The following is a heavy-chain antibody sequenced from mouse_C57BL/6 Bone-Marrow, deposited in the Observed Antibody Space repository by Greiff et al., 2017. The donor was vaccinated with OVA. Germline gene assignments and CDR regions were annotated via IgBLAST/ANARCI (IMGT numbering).Heavy chain of an antibody. CDR1: GFNIKDDY. D-gene: IGHD1-2*01. CDR2: IDPENGDT. CDR3: TTLRPYDYSMDY. J-gene: IGHJ4*01. Sequence: EVQLQQSGAELVRPGASVKLSCTASGFNIKDDYMHWVKQRPEQGLEWIGWIDPENGDTEYASKFQGKATITADTSSNTAYLQLSSLTSEDTVVYYCTTLRPYDYSMDYWGQGTSVTVSS. V-gene: IGHV14-4*01.